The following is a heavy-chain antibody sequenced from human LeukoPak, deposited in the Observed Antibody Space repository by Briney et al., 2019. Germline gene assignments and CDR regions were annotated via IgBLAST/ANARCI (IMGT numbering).Heavy chain of an antibody. CDR3: ASPRLLWFGELTS. CDR1: GYSINNYW. V-gene: IGHV5-51*01. Sequence: GESLKISCKGSGYSINNYWIGWVRQMPGKGLEWMGIIYPGDSDTRYSPSFQGQVTISADKSISTAYLQWSSLKASDTAMYYCASPRLLWFGELTSWGQGTLVTVSS. J-gene: IGHJ4*02. D-gene: IGHD3-10*01. CDR2: IYPGDSDT.